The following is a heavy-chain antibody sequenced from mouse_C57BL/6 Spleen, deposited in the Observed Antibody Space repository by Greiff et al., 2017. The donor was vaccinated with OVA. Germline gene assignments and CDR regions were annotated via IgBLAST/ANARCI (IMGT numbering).Heavy chain of an antibody. Sequence: EVQLQESGPGLVKPSQSLSLTCSVTGYSITSGYYWNWIRQFPGNKLEWMGYISYDGSNNYNPSLKNRISITRDTSKNQFFLKLNSVTTEDTATYYCALNWDDWYFDVWGTGTTVTVSS. CDR3: ALNWDDWYFDV. V-gene: IGHV3-6*01. D-gene: IGHD4-1*01. CDR2: ISYDGSN. J-gene: IGHJ1*03. CDR1: GYSITSGYY.